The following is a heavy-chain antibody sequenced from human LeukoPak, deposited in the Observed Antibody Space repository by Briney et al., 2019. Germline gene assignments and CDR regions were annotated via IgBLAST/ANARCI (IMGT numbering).Heavy chain of an antibody. V-gene: IGHV4-34*01. CDR2: INHSGST. Sequence: SETLSLTCAVYGGSFSGYYWSWIRQPPGKGLESIGEINHSGSTNYNPSLKSRVTISVDTSKHQFSLKLSSVTAADTAVYYCARAGGQFTLSGQLATTHDYWGQGTLVSVSS. D-gene: IGHD6-6*01. J-gene: IGHJ4*02. CDR1: GGSFSGYY. CDR3: ARAGGQFTLSGQLATTHDY.